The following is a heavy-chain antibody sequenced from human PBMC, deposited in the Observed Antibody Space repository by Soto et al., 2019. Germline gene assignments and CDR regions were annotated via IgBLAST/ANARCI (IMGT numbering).Heavy chain of an antibody. D-gene: IGHD6-13*01. CDR3: ARPKTIGAAAGKGWFDP. CDR2: IHHSGST. J-gene: IGHJ5*02. CDR1: GGSISIGGYS. Sequence: SDTLSLTCAVSGGSISIGGYSWSWIRQPPGKGLEWIGYIHHSGSTYYNPSLKSRVTISVDRSKNQFSLKLTYVTAADTAMYYCARPKTIGAAAGKGWFDPWGQGTLVTVSS. V-gene: IGHV4-30-2*01.